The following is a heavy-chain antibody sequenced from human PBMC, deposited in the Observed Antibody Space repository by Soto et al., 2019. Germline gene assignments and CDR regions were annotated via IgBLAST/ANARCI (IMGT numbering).Heavy chain of an antibody. Sequence: SETLSLTCTVSGGSDSSGSYYWSWIRQPPGKGLEWIGYIYYSGSTNYNPYLKSPVTISVATTKNQFSLKLSSVTAADTAVYYCARGSKCYESSGYYYIDNWGQGTLVTVSS. CDR3: ARGSKCYESSGYYYIDN. CDR2: IYYSGST. D-gene: IGHD3-22*01. J-gene: IGHJ4*02. CDR1: GGSDSSGSYY. V-gene: IGHV4-61*01.